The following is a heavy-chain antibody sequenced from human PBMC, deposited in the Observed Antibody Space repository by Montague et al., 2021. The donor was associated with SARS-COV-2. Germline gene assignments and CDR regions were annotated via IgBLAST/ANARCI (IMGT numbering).Heavy chain of an antibody. CDR1: GGSFSGYY. CDR2: INHSGTT. Sequence: SETLSLTCAVYGGSFSGYYWTWIRQSPGKGLEWIAEINHSGTTNYNFNPSLRSRVTISVDTSKSRFSLKLSSVTAADTGVYYCARWDPQTLTLIGLRGKSASDYWGQGTLATVSS. J-gene: IGHJ4*02. CDR3: ARWDPQTLTLIGLRGKSASDY. V-gene: IGHV4-34*01. D-gene: IGHD4-23*01.